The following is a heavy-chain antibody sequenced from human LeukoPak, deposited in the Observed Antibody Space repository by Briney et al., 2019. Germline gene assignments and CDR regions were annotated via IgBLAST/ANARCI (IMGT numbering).Heavy chain of an antibody. CDR3: ARGRYDSSGYSDY. D-gene: IGHD3-22*01. Sequence: GGSLRLSCAASGFTFDDYAMHWVRQAPGKGLEWVSGISWNSFSIAYADSVKGRFTISRDNAKNSLYLQMNSLRAEDTAVYYCARGRYDSSGYSDYWGQGTLVTVSS. CDR1: GFTFDDYA. CDR2: ISWNSFSI. V-gene: IGHV3-9*01. J-gene: IGHJ4*02.